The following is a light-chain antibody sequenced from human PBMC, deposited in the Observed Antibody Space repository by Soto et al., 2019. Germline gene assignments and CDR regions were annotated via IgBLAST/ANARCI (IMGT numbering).Light chain of an antibody. J-gene: IGKJ1*01. CDR3: QQYNNWPRT. V-gene: IGKV3-15*01. CDR2: GAS. CDR1: QSINYY. Sequence: EIVLTQSPATLSLSPGDRATLSCRASQSINYYLAWYQQKPGQAPRLLIYGASTRATGIPARFSGSGSGTEFTLTISSLQSEDFAVYYCQQYNNWPRTFGQGTKVDIK.